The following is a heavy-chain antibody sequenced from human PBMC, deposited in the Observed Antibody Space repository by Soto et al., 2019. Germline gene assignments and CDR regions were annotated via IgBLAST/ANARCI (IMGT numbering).Heavy chain of an antibody. CDR3: ARHVPAAGYYYGMDV. Sequence: QVQLVQSGAEVKKPGSSVKVSCKASGGTFSSYAISWVRQAPGQGLEWMGGIISIFGTANYAQKFQGRVTITADESASTAYMELTSLRSEDTAVYYCARHVPAAGYYYGMDVWGQGTTVTVSS. CDR2: IISIFGTA. J-gene: IGHJ6*02. V-gene: IGHV1-69*12. CDR1: GGTFSSYA. D-gene: IGHD2-2*01.